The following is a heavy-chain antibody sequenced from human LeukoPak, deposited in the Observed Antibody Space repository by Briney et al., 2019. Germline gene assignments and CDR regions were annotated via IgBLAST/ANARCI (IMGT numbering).Heavy chain of an antibody. D-gene: IGHD6-19*01. Sequence: GGSLRLSCVASGFPFSSYWMTWVRQAPGKGLEWVANIKQDGSKKSYVDSVKGRFTISRDNAKNSLYLQMNSLRAEDTAVYYCARDQVSSGWYLDYYYGMDVWGQGTTVTVSS. CDR2: IKQDGSKK. V-gene: IGHV3-7*03. CDR1: GFPFSSYW. CDR3: ARDQVSSGWYLDYYYGMDV. J-gene: IGHJ6*02.